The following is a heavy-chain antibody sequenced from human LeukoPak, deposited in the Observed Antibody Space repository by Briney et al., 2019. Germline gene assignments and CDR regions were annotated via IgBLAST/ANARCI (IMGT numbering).Heavy chain of an antibody. V-gene: IGHV4-59*01. D-gene: IGHD6-13*01. CDR1: GGSISSSY. Sequence: SETLSLTCTVSGGSISSSYWSWIRQPPGKGLEWIGYIYYSGSTNYNPSLKSRVTISVDTSKNQFSLKLSSVTAADTAVYYCARGIAAAASLGGWFDPWGQGTLVTVSS. J-gene: IGHJ5*02. CDR3: ARGIAAAASLGGWFDP. CDR2: IYYSGST.